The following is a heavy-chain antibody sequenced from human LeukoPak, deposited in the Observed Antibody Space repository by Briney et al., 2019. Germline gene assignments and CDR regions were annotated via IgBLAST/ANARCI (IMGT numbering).Heavy chain of an antibody. D-gene: IGHD3-10*01. CDR1: GGTFSSYA. J-gene: IGHJ4*02. V-gene: IGHV1-69*04. CDR3: ARSYLIYGSGSYYNVPPDY. CDR2: IIPILGIA. Sequence: SVKVSCKASGGTFSSYAISWVRQAPGQGLEWMGMIIPILGIANYAQKFQGRVTITADKSTSTAYMELSSLRSEDTAVYYCARSYLIYGSGSYYNVPPDYWGQGTLVTVSS.